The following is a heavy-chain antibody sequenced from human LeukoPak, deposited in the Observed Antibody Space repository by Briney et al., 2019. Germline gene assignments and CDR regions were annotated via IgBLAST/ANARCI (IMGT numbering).Heavy chain of an antibody. CDR3: ARDMMTAIHDAFDI. D-gene: IGHD2-21*02. V-gene: IGHV3-30-3*01. Sequence: GRSLRLSCAASGFTFSSYAMHWVRQAPGKGLEWVAVISYDGSNKYYADSVKGRFTISRDNSKNTLYLQMNSLRAEDTAVYYCARDMMTAIHDAFDIWGQGTVVTVSS. CDR1: GFTFSSYA. J-gene: IGHJ3*02. CDR2: ISYDGSNK.